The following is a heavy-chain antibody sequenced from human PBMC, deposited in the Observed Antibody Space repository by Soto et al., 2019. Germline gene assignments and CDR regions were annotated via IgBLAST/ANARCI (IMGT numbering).Heavy chain of an antibody. D-gene: IGHD2-2*01. Sequence: QLQLQESGPGLVKPSETLSLTCIVSGGSISSSTYYWDWIRQPPGKGLEWIGSLYNSGSTYYNPSIESRVSTSVDTSKNQFSLKRSSVTAADTAVYYCASHIYCSTGRWFDPWGQGTLVSVSS. CDR3: ASHIYCSTGRWFDP. CDR1: GGSISSSTYY. J-gene: IGHJ5*02. V-gene: IGHV4-39*01. CDR2: LYNSGST.